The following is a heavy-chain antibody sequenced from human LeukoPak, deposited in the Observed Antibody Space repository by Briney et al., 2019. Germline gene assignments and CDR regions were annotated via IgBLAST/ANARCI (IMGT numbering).Heavy chain of an antibody. D-gene: IGHD3-10*01. Sequence: MPSETLSLTCTVSGGSISSYYWSWIRQPAGKGLEWIGRIYTSGSTTYSPSLRSRVTMSVDTSKNQFSLKLSSVTAADTAVYYCARDTGYGSGMWRYYYYYYMDVWGKGTTVTVSS. CDR1: GGSISSYY. V-gene: IGHV4-4*07. CDR2: IYTSGST. CDR3: ARDTGYGSGMWRYYYYYYMDV. J-gene: IGHJ6*03.